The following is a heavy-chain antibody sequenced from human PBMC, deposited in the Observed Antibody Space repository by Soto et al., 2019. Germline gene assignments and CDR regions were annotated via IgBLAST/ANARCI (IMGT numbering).Heavy chain of an antibody. J-gene: IGHJ4*02. D-gene: IGHD2-15*01. CDR2: ITAGNGNT. CDR3: ARGPGGPDGPGDY. Sequence: QVQLVQSGAEVKKPGASVKVSCKASGYTFTSYAMHWVRQAPGQRLEWMGWITAGNGNTNYSQKFQGRVTITRDTAASTAYMELSILISEGTSVDYCARGPGGPDGPGDYWGQGTLVTVSS. V-gene: IGHV1-3*01. CDR1: GYTFTSYA.